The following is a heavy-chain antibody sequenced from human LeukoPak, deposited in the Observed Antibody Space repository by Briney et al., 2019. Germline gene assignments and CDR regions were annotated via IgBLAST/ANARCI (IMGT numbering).Heavy chain of an antibody. Sequence: SETLSPTCSVSGGSISSYYWSWIRQSPENGLECIGYIYNSGNTNYNLFLKSRVTISADTSKNQFSLKLTSVTAADTAVYYCARYRGTYGYYFDYWGQGKLVIVSS. CDR3: ARYRGTYGYYFDY. V-gene: IGHV4-59*01. CDR2: IYNSGNT. D-gene: IGHD5-24*01. J-gene: IGHJ4*02. CDR1: GGSISSYY.